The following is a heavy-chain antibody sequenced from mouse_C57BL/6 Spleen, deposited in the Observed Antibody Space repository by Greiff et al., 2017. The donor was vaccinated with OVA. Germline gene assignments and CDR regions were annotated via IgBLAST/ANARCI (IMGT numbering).Heavy chain of an antibody. V-gene: IGHV1-69*01. CDR2: IDPSDSYT. Sequence: QVQLQQPGAELVMPGASVKLSCKASGYTFTSYWMHWVKQRPGQGLEWIGEIDPSDSYTNYNQKFKGKSTLTVDKSSSTAYMQLSSLTSEDSAVGYYARRRAGAMDYWGKGTSVTVSS. CDR3: ARRRAGAMDY. J-gene: IGHJ4*01. D-gene: IGHD3-3*01. CDR1: GYTFTSYW.